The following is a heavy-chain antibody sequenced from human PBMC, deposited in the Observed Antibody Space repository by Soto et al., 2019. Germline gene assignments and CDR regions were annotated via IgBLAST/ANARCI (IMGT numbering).Heavy chain of an antibody. CDR3: ARPHRSDQYYFDY. CDR2: IYYSGST. CDR1: GGSISSSSYY. Sequence: QLQLQESGPGLVKPSETLSLTCTVSGGSISSSSYYWGWIRQPPGKGLEWIGSIYYSGSTYYNPSLESRVTISVATSKNQSSLKLSSVTAADTAVYYCARPHRSDQYYFDYWGQGTLVTVSS. V-gene: IGHV4-39*01. J-gene: IGHJ4*02.